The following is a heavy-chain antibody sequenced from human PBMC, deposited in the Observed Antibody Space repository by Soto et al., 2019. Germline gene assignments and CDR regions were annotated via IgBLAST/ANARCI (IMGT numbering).Heavy chain of an antibody. CDR2: IYHSGST. CDR1: GGSISSSNW. J-gene: IGHJ3*02. V-gene: IGHV4-4*02. CDR3: ARDGGWRASYNAFDI. D-gene: IGHD3-16*01. Sequence: SETLSLTCAVSGGSISSSNWWSWVRQPPGKGLEWIGEIYHSGSTNYNPSLKSRVTISVDKSKDQFSLKLSSVTAADTAVYYCARDGGWRASYNAFDIWGQRTLVTVSS.